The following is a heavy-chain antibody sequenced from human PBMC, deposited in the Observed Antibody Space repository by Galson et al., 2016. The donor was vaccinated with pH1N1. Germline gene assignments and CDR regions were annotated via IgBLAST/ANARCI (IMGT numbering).Heavy chain of an antibody. CDR3: ARTEVTGEGIGFDY. D-gene: IGHD7-27*01. CDR2: IIPIFGTA. J-gene: IGHJ4*02. V-gene: IGHV1-69*13. CDR1: GGTFSSYA. Sequence: SVKVSCKASGGTFSSYATSWVRQAPGQGLEWMGGIIPIFGTANYAQKFQGRVTITADESTSRAYMELSSLRSEDTAVYYCARTEVTGEGIGFDYWGQGTLVTVSS.